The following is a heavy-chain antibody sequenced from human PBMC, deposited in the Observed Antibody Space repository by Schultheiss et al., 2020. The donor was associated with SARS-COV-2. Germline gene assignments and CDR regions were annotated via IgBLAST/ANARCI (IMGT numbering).Heavy chain of an antibody. CDR3: AKDIRAYSNYWGWFDP. J-gene: IGHJ5*02. CDR2: IWYDGSNK. D-gene: IGHD4-11*01. V-gene: IGHV3-33*06. Sequence: GGSLRLSCAASGFTFSSYGMHWVRQAPGKGLEWVAVIWYDGSNKYYADSVKGRFTISRDNSKNTLYLQMNSLRAEDTALYYCAKDIRAYSNYWGWFDPWGQGTLVTVSS. CDR1: GFTFSSYG.